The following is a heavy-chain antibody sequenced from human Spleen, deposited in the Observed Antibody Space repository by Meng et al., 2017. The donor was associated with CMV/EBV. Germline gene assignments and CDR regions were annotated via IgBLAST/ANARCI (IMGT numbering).Heavy chain of an antibody. J-gene: IGHJ3*02. CDR3: VRDWECIARSDFFDI. V-gene: IGHV1-18*01. CDR2: ISAYHGNT. Sequence: ASVKVSCKASGYTFTSYGISWVRQAPGQGLEWMGWISAYHGNTKYSQKFQGRVTMTTDTSTSTAYMELRSLRSDDTAVYYCVRDWECIARSDFFDIWGQGTTVTVSS. CDR1: GYTFTSYG. D-gene: IGHD1-26*01.